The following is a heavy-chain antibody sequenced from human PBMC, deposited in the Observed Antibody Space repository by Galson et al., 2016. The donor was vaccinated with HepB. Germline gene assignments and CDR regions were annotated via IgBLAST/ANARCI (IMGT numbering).Heavy chain of an antibody. Sequence: SVKVSCKASGYSFTRHYMHWVRQAPGQGLEWMGIINPIDGTTKYTQNFQGRVSMTRDTSATTVYMEVSSLRSEDSAIYYCARGDQKVFGLDPWGQGTLVIVSS. CDR1: GYSFTRHY. V-gene: IGHV1-46*01. D-gene: IGHD3-16*01. J-gene: IGHJ5*02. CDR2: INPIDGTT. CDR3: ARGDQKVFGLDP.